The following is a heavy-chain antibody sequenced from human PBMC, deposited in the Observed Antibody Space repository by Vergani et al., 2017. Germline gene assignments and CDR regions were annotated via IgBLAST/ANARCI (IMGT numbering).Heavy chain of an antibody. D-gene: IGHD2-21*02. CDR2: VDPEEGET. J-gene: IGHJ4*02. V-gene: IGHV1-69-2*01. CDR1: GYTLTAYN. CDR3: ATVRRAYCGGDCSHDY. Sequence: EVQLVQSGAEVKRPGPTVKFSCKVSGYTLTAYNMPWLQKAPGKGLGWMGLVDPEEGETINAEKFQGRVTITADTSTDTAYMELSSLRSEDTAVYYCATVRRAYCGGDCSHDYWGQGTLVTVSS.